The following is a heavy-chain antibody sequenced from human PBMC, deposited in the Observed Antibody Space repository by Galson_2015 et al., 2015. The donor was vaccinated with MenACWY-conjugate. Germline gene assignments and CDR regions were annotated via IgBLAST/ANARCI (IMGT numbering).Heavy chain of an antibody. CDR1: GYSFSTFP. V-gene: IGHV5-51*01. J-gene: IGHJ4*02. Sequence: QSGAEVKKRGEPLKISCQGSGYSFSTFPIAWVRPMPGNGLEYMGMIVPGGSYTNYGPSFEGQVTMSADESASTAFLQWSSLKASDTAIYYCASTIREPGPHFDFWGQGTLVTVSS. CDR2: IVPGGSYT. CDR3: ASTIREPGPHFDF. D-gene: IGHD1-14*01.